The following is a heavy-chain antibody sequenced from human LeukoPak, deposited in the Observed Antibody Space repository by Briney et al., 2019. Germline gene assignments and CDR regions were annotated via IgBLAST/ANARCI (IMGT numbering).Heavy chain of an antibody. CDR3: VVGGSPGY. D-gene: IGHD2-15*01. CDR1: GFTFSSYA. V-gene: IGHV3-74*01. Sequence: QPGGSLRLSCAASGFTFSSYAMHWVRQAPRKGLVWVSRISTDGYTTDYADFVQGRFTASRDNTKNTWSLEMNSLRAEDTAVYYCVVGGSPGYWGQGTLVTVSS. CDR2: ISTDGYTT. J-gene: IGHJ4*02.